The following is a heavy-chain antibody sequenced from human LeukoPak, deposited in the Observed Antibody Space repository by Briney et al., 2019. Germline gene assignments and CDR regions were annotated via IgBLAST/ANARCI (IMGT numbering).Heavy chain of an antibody. D-gene: IGHD3-10*01. J-gene: IGHJ6*02. Sequence: GASVKVSCKASGYTFTSYDINWVRQATGQGLERMGWMNPNSGNTGYAQKFQGRVTMTRNTSISTAYMELSSLRSEDTAVYYCARGGYYYGSGSYSHYHYYGMDVWGQGTTVTVSS. CDR3: ARGGYYYGSGSYSHYHYYGMDV. CDR2: MNPNSGNT. V-gene: IGHV1-8*01. CDR1: GYTFTSYD.